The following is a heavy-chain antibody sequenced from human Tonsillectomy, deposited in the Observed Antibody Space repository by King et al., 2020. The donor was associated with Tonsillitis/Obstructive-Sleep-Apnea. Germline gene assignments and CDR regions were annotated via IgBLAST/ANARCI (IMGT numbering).Heavy chain of an antibody. CDR1: GFTFSDHY. J-gene: IGHJ6*03. Sequence: VQLVESGGGLVQPGGSLRLSCAAFGFTFSDHYMDWARQAPGKGLEWVGRTGNRANSYTTEYDASVKGRFTISRDDSKNSLFLQMNSLKTEDTAVYYCAKELNKTNYYFDYMDVWGKGTTVTVSS. CDR2: TGNRANSYTT. CDR3: AKELNKTNYYFDYMDV. D-gene: IGHD1-1*01. V-gene: IGHV3-72*01.